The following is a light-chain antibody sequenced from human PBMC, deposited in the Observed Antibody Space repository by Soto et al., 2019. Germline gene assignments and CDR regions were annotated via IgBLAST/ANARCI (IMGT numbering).Light chain of an antibody. V-gene: IGKV1-5*01. CDR1: QSISSW. Sequence: DIPMTQSPSTLSASVGDRVTITCRASQSISSWLAWYQQKPGKAPKLLIYDASGLETGVPSRFSGSGSGTEFTLTISSLQPDDFATYYCQQYNRYSRTFGQGTKVEIK. J-gene: IGKJ1*01. CDR2: DAS. CDR3: QQYNRYSRT.